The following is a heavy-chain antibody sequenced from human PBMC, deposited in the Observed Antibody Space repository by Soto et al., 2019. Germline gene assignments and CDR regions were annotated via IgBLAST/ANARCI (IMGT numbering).Heavy chain of an antibody. Sequence: EVQLVESGGGLVQPGGSLRLSCAASGFTFSSYSMNWVRQAPGKGLEWVSYISSSSSTIYYADSVKGRFTISRDNAKTSLYLQMNSLRAEDTAVYYCARVGLPAADDYWGQGTLVTVSS. D-gene: IGHD2-2*01. CDR1: GFTFSSYS. J-gene: IGHJ4*02. CDR3: ARVGLPAADDY. CDR2: ISSSSSTI. V-gene: IGHV3-48*01.